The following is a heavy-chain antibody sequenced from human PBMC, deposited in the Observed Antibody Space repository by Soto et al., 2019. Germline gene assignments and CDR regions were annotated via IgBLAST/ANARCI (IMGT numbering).Heavy chain of an antibody. CDR1: GFTFSSYA. CDR2: ISGSGGST. Sequence: GGSLRLSCAASGFTFSSYAMSWVRQAPGKGLEWVSAISGSGGSTYYADSVKGRFTISRDNSKNTLYLQMNSLRAEDTAVYYCAKDRTGLRSGIYYYYMDVWGKGTTVTVSS. V-gene: IGHV3-23*01. J-gene: IGHJ6*03. D-gene: IGHD3-16*01. CDR3: AKDRTGLRSGIYYYYMDV.